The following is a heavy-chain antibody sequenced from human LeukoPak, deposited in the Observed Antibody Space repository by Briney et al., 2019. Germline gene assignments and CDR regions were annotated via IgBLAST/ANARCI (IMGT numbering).Heavy chain of an antibody. D-gene: IGHD3-3*01. Sequence: SETLSLTGTVSGGSISSYYWSWIRQPPGKGLEWIGYIYTSGSTNYNPSLKSRVTISVDTSKNQFSLKLSSVTAADTAVYYCASTYYDFWSGSDVWGKGTTVTVSS. CDR1: GGSISSYY. J-gene: IGHJ6*04. V-gene: IGHV4-4*09. CDR2: IYTSGST. CDR3: ASTYYDFWSGSDV.